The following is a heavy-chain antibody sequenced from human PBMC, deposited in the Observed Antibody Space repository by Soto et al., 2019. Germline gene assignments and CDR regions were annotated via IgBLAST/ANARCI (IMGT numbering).Heavy chain of an antibody. CDR2: IYYSGST. CDR3: ARLKITMIAPRAFDI. D-gene: IGHD3-22*01. CDR1: GGSISSSSYY. J-gene: IGHJ3*02. V-gene: IGHV4-39*01. Sequence: KTSETLSLTCTVSGGSISSSSYYWGWIRQPPGKGLEWIGSIYYSGSTYYNPSLKSRVTISVDTSKNQFSLKLSSVTAADTAVYYCARLKITMIAPRAFDIWGQGTMVTVSS.